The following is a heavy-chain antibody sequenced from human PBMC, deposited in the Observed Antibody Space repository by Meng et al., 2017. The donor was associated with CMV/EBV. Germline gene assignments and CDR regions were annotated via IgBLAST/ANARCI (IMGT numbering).Heavy chain of an antibody. CDR3: ARVTSRVAGAFDY. J-gene: IGHJ4*02. D-gene: IGHD1-14*01. V-gene: IGHV4-30-4*08. CDR1: VVSSSSGDYY. CDR2: IYYSGST. Sequence: QVQLQESGPGLVKLSPTLSLTCTVTVVSSSSGDYYWSWIRQPPGKGLEWIGYIYYSGSTYYNPSLKSRVTISVDTSKNQFSLKLSSVTAADTAVYYCARVTSRVAGAFDYWGQGTLVTVSS.